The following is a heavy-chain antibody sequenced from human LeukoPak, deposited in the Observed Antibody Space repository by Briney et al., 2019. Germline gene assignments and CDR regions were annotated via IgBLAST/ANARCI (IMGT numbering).Heavy chain of an antibody. V-gene: IGHV3-23*01. D-gene: IGHD5-18*01. J-gene: IGHJ4*02. Sequence: GGSLRLSCAASGFTFNSAWMSWVRQAPGKGLQWVSSISDSGDSAYYADSVKGRFTISRDTSKNTLFLQMNSLRAEDTAVYFCARGEDTATVDFDYWGQGTLVTVSS. CDR2: ISDSGDSA. CDR1: GFTFNSAW. CDR3: ARGEDTATVDFDY.